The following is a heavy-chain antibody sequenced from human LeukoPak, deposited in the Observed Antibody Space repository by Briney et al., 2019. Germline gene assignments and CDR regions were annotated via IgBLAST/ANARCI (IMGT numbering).Heavy chain of an antibody. D-gene: IGHD4-17*01. V-gene: IGHV1-18*04. Sequence: ASVTVSCKASGYTFSSYGIRWLRQAPGQGLEWMGWISAYNGNTNYAQKLQGRVTMTTDTSTSTAYMELRSLRSDDTAVYYCARDPPSQDYGDYWDYWGQGTLVTVSS. J-gene: IGHJ4*02. CDR1: GYTFSSYG. CDR2: ISAYNGNT. CDR3: ARDPPSQDYGDYWDY.